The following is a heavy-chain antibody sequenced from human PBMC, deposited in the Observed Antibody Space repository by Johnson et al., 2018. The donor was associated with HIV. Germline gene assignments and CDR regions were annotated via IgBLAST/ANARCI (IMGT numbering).Heavy chain of an antibody. CDR1: GFTFSSYG. V-gene: IGHV3-33*06. J-gene: IGHJ3*02. CDR3: AKGKGAAVGLDAFDI. Sequence: QVQLVESGGGVVQPGRSLRLSCAASGFTFSSYGMHWVRQAPGKGLEWVAVIWYDGSNKYYADSVKGRFTISRDNSKNTLYLQMNSLRAEDKAVYYCAKGKGAAVGLDAFDIWGQGTMVTVSS. CDR2: IWYDGSNK. D-gene: IGHD6-13*01.